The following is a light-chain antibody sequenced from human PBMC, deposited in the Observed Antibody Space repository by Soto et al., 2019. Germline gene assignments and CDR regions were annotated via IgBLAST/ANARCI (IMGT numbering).Light chain of an antibody. CDR2: EVN. CDR3: RSFAGINNLGV. CDR1: SSDVGGYKY. J-gene: IGLJ1*01. Sequence: QSALTQPPSASGSTGQSVTISCTGTSSDVGGYKYVSWYQQHPGKAPKRMIFEVNKRPSGVRDRFSGSMSSNTASLTVSGRQAENEVDDYSRSFAGINNLGVFGTGTKLTVL. V-gene: IGLV2-8*01.